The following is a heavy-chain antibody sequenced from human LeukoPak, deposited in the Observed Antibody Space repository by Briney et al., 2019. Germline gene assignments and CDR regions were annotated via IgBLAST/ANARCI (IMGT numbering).Heavy chain of an antibody. D-gene: IGHD3-3*01. CDR2: ISSSGSTI. V-gene: IGHV3-11*04. J-gene: IGHJ6*03. Sequence: PGGSLRLSCAASGFTFSDYYMSWIRQAPGKGLEWVSYISSSGSTIYYADSVKGRFTISRDNAKNSLYLQMNSLRAEDTAVYYCARDLGYYDFWSGYSTHGYMDVWGKGTTVTVSS. CDR3: ARDLGYYDFWSGYSTHGYMDV. CDR1: GFTFSDYY.